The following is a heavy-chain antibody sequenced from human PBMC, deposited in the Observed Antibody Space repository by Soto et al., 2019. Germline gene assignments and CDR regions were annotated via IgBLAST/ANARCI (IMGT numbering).Heavy chain of an antibody. D-gene: IGHD2-2*01. J-gene: IGHJ6*02. CDR2: ISSSSSYI. CDR3: ARDRWNREYCSSTSCYLNYYGMDV. CDR1: GFTFSSYS. V-gene: IGHV3-21*01. Sequence: GGSLRLSCAASGFTFSSYSMNWVRQAPGKGLEWVSSISSSSSYIYYADSVKGRFTISRGNAKNSLYLQMNSLRAEDTAVYYCARDRWNREYCSSTSCYLNYYGMDVWGQGTTVTVSS.